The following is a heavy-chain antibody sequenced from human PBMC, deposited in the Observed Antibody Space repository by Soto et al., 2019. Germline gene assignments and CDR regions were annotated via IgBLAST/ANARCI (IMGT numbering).Heavy chain of an antibody. Sequence: GGSLILSCAVSVFTFDDFAMDWLRQAPGKGLEWVSSITWNSGNIDYADSVRGRFTISRDNSKNTLSLQMNSLTAEDTAVYFCAKRRGAGGHFDYWGQGALVTVSS. D-gene: IGHD2-15*01. CDR3: AKRRGAGGHFDY. CDR2: ITWNSGNI. J-gene: IGHJ4*02. V-gene: IGHV3-9*01. CDR1: VFTFDDFA.